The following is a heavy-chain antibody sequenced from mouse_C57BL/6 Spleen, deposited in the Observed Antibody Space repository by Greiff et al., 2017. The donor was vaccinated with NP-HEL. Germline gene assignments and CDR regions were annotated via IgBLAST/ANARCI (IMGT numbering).Heavy chain of an antibody. D-gene: IGHD2-3*01. V-gene: IGHV1-62-3*01. CDR1: GYTFTSYW. J-gene: IGHJ1*03. Sequence: QVQLLQPGAELVKPGASVKLSCTASGYTFTSYWMHWVKQRPGRGLEWIGGIDPYSGGTNYNQKFKGKATLTVDKSSSTAYMQLSSLTSEDSAVYYCARVNDEVYYFDDWGTGTTLTVSS. CDR3: ARVNDEVYYFDD. CDR2: IDPYSGGT.